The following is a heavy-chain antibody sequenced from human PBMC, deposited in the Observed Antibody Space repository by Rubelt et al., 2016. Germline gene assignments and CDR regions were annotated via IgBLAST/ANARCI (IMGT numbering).Heavy chain of an antibody. J-gene: IGHJ4*02. CDR3: ARDSTSFSLDY. CDR1: GVSLSSGAYY. Sequence: QLQLQESGPGLVKPSQTLSLTCTVSGVSLSSGAYYWTWIRHLPGKGLEWIGYIYYSGRSSHNPSLEGRISTSVDTSKNQISLKLSSVTAADTAVYYGARDSTSFSLDYWGQGILVTVTS. D-gene: IGHD2-2*01. V-gene: IGHV4-31*03. CDR2: IYYSGRS.